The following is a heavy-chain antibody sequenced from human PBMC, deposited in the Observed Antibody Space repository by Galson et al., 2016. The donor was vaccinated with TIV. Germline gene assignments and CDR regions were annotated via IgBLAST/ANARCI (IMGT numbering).Heavy chain of an antibody. CDR2: VYGDDGK. V-gene: IGHV2-5*02. J-gene: IGHJ4*02. Sequence: PALVKPTQTLTLACTFSGFSLSTSGVAVGWIRQPPGKALEWLALVYGDDGKRYSPSLKSRLTITKDTSKNQVVVTMTNMDPVDTATYYCAHTVADYSDSNGWVDYFDYWGQGTLVTVSS. CDR1: GFSLSTSGVA. D-gene: IGHD3-22*01. CDR3: AHTVADYSDSNGWVDYFDY.